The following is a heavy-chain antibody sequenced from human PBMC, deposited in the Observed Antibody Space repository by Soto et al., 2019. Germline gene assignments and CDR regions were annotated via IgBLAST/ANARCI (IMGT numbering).Heavy chain of an antibody. Sequence: SETLSLTCTVSGGSISSYYWSWIRQPPGKGLEWIGYIYYSGSTNYNPSLKSRVTVSVDSSKNQFSLKLSSVTAADTAVYYCARVLFGRGNWFDPWGQGTLVTVSS. CDR2: IYYSGST. CDR1: GGSISSYY. CDR3: ARVLFGRGNWFDP. J-gene: IGHJ5*02. D-gene: IGHD3-3*01. V-gene: IGHV4-59*01.